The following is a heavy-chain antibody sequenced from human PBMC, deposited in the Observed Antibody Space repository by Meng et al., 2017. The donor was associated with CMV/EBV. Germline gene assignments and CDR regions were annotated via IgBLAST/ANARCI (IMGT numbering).Heavy chain of an antibody. CDR2: IYYSGNT. Sequence: GGYYWSWIHQHPEKGQEWIGYIYYSGNTYYNPSLKSRVTISVDTSKDQFSLRLISVTAADTAVYYCARTGHPDYYDSTSYYAEYFQYWGQGSLVTVSS. D-gene: IGHD3-22*01. CDR1: GGYY. V-gene: IGHV4-31*02. CDR3: ARTGHPDYYDSTSYYAEYFQY. J-gene: IGHJ1*01.